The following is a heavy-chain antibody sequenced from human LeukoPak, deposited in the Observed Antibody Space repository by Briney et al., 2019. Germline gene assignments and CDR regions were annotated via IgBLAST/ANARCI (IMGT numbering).Heavy chain of an antibody. CDR3: VADISESSAYPFDY. D-gene: IGHD3-22*01. CDR1: GFSFAYAW. Sequence: PGKSLRLSCAASGFSFAYAWMTWAPQAPGQGLEGVSRILSKTSGGTTEYAAPVKGRFTISRDDATDTVYLQMNSLKTEDTAVYYCVADISESSAYPFDYWGQGTTVTVSS. CDR2: ILSKTSGGTT. J-gene: IGHJ4*02. V-gene: IGHV3-15*01.